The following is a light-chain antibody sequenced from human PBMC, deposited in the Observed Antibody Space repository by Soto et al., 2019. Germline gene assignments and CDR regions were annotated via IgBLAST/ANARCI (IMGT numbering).Light chain of an antibody. J-gene: IGKJ4*01. Sequence: EIVLTQSSATLSLSPGDRAVLSCRASQSVSRSLTWYQHKPGQAPRLLIYDASTRATGIPRRFSGSGSGTDFTLTISSLEPEDFAVYYCQQRSNRFGGGTKVEIK. V-gene: IGKV3-11*01. CDR2: DAS. CDR3: QQRSNR. CDR1: QSVSRS.